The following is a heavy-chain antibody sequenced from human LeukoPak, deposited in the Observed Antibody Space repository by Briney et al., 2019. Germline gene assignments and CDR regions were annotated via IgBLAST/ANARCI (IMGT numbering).Heavy chain of an antibody. CDR2: ISSSGSTI. Sequence: GGSLRLSCAASGFTFSSYEMNWVRQAPGKGLEWVSYISSSGSTIYYADSVKGRFTISRDNAKNSLYLQMNSLRAEDTAVYYCAEHGITMIGGVWGKGTTVTISS. V-gene: IGHV3-48*03. J-gene: IGHJ6*04. CDR1: GFTFSSYE. CDR3: AEHGITMIGGV. D-gene: IGHD3-10*02.